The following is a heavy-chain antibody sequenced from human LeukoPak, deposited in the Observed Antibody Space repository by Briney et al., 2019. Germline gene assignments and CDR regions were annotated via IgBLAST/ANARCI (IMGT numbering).Heavy chain of an antibody. J-gene: IGHJ4*02. Sequence: SETLSLTCAVYGGSFSGYYWSWIRQPPGKGLEWIGEINHSGSTNYNPSLESRVTISVDTSKNQFSLKLSSVTAADTAVYYCARDSRWSGYYDSSGYEYRENDYWGQGTLVTVSS. V-gene: IGHV4-34*01. D-gene: IGHD3-22*01. CDR3: ARDSRWSGYYDSSGYEYRENDY. CDR1: GGSFSGYY. CDR2: INHSGST.